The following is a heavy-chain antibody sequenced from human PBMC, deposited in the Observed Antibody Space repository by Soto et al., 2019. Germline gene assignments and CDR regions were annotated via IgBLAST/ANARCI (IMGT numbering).Heavy chain of an antibody. Sequence: GSLRLSCAASGFTFGASALQWVRQAPGKGLEWVAVIWYDGFNKYYADSVKGRFTISRDNSKNTLYLQMNSLRAEDTAVYYCARDRGGPPLRYYYGMDVWGQGTTVTVSS. J-gene: IGHJ6*02. CDR3: ARDRGGPPLRYYYGMDV. V-gene: IGHV3-33*08. D-gene: IGHD2-15*01. CDR2: IWYDGFNK. CDR1: GFTFGASA.